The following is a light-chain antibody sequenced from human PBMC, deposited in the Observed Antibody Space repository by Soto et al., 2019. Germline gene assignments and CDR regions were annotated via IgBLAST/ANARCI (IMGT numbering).Light chain of an antibody. CDR1: SPNIGSNT. V-gene: IGLV1-44*01. CDR3: AAWDDSLNGRV. J-gene: IGLJ3*02. CDR2: SNN. Sequence: QSVLTQPPSASGTPGRGVTISFSGSSPNIGSNTVNWYQQLPGTAPKLLIFSNNQRPSGVPDRFSGSKSGTSASLAISGLQSEDEADYYCAAWDDSLNGRVFGGGTKLTVL.